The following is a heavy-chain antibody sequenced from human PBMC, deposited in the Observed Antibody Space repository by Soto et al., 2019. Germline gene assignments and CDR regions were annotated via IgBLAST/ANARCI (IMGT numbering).Heavy chain of an antibody. J-gene: IGHJ4*02. Sequence: SETLSLTCTVSGGSISSSSYYWGWIRQPPGKGLEWIGYMHYTGFSFSNPSLKSRVAMSVDKSKNEFTLQLTSVTAADTAVYYCASSYGNAWYTYWGQGIQVTVSS. V-gene: IGHV4-61*05. D-gene: IGHD6-13*01. CDR1: GGSISSSSYY. CDR3: ASSYGNAWYTY. CDR2: MHYTGFS.